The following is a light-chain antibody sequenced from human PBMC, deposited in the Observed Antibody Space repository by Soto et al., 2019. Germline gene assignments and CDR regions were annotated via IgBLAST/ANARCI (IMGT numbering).Light chain of an antibody. CDR1: QSVSSN. CDR2: GAS. J-gene: IGKJ1*01. V-gene: IGKV3-15*01. Sequence: EIVMTQSPATLSVSPGERATPSCRASQSVSSNLAWYQQKPGQAPRLLIYGASTRATGIPARLSGSGSGTEFTLTISSLQSEDFAVYYCQQYNNRPRTFGQGTKV. CDR3: QQYNNRPRT.